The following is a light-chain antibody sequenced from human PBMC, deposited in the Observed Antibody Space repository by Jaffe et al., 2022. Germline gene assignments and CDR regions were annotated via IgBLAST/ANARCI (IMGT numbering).Light chain of an antibody. V-gene: IGLV3-25*03. J-gene: IGLJ2*01. CDR2: KDS. Sequence: SYELTQPPSVSVSPGQTARITCSGDALPKQYAYWYQQKPGQAPVLVIYKDSERPSGIPERFSGSSSGTTVTLTISGVQAEDEADYYCLSADSSGTYVVFGGGTKLTVL. CDR1: ALPKQY. CDR3: LSADSSGTYVV.